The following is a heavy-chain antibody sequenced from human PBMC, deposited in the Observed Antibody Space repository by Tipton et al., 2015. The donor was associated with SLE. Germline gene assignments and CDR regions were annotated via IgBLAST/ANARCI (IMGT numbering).Heavy chain of an antibody. CDR1: GYSISSGYY. D-gene: IGHD4-17*01. CDR3: ARGDYGTKPGFDY. Sequence: SLTCTVSGYSISSGYYWGWIRQPPGKGLEWIASIHYTGSTYYNPSLKSRVIISVGTSKNQFSLKLSSMTAADTAVYYCARGDYGTKPGFDYWGQGTLVTVST. CDR2: IHYTGST. J-gene: IGHJ4*02. V-gene: IGHV4-38-2*02.